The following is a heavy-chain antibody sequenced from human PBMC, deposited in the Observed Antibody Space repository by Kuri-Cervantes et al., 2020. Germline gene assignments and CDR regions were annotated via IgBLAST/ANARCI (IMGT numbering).Heavy chain of an antibody. CDR2: IYYSGST. J-gene: IGHJ5*02. D-gene: IGHD5-24*01. CDR1: GGSISSSSYY. Sequence: SETLSLTCTVSGGSISSSSYYWGWIRQPPGKGLEWIGSIYYSGSTYYNPSLKSRVTISVDTSKNQFSLKMNSVTTADSAIYYCARDIRDAYNLGLGFDAWGRGTPVTVSS. CDR3: ARDIRDAYNLGLGFDA. V-gene: IGHV4-39*07.